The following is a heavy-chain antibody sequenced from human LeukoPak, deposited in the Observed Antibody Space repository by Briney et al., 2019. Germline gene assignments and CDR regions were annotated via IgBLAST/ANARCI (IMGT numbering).Heavy chain of an antibody. CDR2: ISSSSSYI. V-gene: IGHV3-21*01. J-gene: IGHJ4*02. D-gene: IGHD1-1*01. CDR3: ARDPGPNDDFDY. CDR1: GFTFSSYS. Sequence: GGSLRLSCAASGFTFSSYSMNWVRQAPGKGLEWVSSISSSSSYIYYADSVKGRFTISRDSAKNSLYLQMNSLRAEDTAVYYCARDPGPNDDFDYWGQGTLVTVSS.